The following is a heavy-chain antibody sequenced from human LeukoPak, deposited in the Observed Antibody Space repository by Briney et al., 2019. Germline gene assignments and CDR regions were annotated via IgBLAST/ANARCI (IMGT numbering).Heavy chain of an antibody. CDR3: ARLPSGYHFDY. J-gene: IGHJ4*02. CDR2: IYYTGST. CDR1: GGSISSSNYY. D-gene: IGHD3-22*01. V-gene: IGHV4-39*01. Sequence: PSETLSLTCTVSGGSISSSNYYRGWIRQSPGKDLEWVGTIYYTGSTYYNPSLRSRVTISVDTSQNQFSLQLSSVTAADTAVYYCARLPSGYHFDYWGQGTLVTVSS.